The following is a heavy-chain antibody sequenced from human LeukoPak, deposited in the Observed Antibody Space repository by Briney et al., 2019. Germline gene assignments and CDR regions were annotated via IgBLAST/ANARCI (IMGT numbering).Heavy chain of an antibody. V-gene: IGHV1-8*01. CDR2: MNPNSGNT. Sequence: ASVKVSCKASGYTFTSYDINWVRQATGQGLEWMGWMNPNSGNTGYAQKFQGRVTMTRNTSISTAYMELSSLRSEDTAVYHCARGRKELYYDFWSGYSNWFDPWGQGTLVTVSS. CDR3: ARGRKELYYDFWSGYSNWFDP. D-gene: IGHD3-3*01. J-gene: IGHJ5*02. CDR1: GYTFTSYD.